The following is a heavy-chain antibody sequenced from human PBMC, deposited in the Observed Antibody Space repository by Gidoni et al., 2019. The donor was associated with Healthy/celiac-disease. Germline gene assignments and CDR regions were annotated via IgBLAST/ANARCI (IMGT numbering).Heavy chain of an antibody. J-gene: IGHJ4*02. V-gene: IGHV3-49*05. CDR2: IRSKAYGGTT. D-gene: IGHD2-15*01. CDR3: TRGGARYCSGGSCSN. CDR1: GFTFGDYA. Sequence: EVQLVESGGGLVKPGRSLRLSCTASGFTFGDYAISWFRQAPGKGLEWVGFIRSKAYGGTTEYAASVKGRFTISRDDSKSIAYLQMNSLKTEDTAVYYCTRGGARYCSGGSCSNWGQGTLVTVSS.